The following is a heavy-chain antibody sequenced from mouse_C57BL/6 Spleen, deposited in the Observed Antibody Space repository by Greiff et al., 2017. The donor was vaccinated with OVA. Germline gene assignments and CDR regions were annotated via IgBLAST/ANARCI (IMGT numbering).Heavy chain of an antibody. Sequence: EVQLVESGGGLVKPGGSLKLSCAASGFTFSSYTMSWVRQTPEKRLEWVATISGGGGNTYYPDRVQGRFTISRDNAKNTLYLQMSSLRSEDTALYYCARHGDYSSFDYWGQGTTLTVSS. D-gene: IGHD1-1*01. J-gene: IGHJ2*01. CDR2: ISGGGGNT. CDR1: GFTFSSYT. CDR3: ARHGDYSSFDY. V-gene: IGHV5-9*01.